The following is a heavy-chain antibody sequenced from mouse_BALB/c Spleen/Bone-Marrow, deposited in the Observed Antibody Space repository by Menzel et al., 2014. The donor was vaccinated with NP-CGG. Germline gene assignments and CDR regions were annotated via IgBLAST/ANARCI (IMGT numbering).Heavy chain of an antibody. V-gene: IGHV4-1*02. CDR2: INPDSRTI. D-gene: IGHD2-1*01. CDR3: ARGNYYGNLDY. CDR1: GFDFSRHW. Sequence: EVMLVESGGGLVQPGGSLKLSCAASGFDFSRHWMSWVRQAPGKGLQWIGEINPDSRTINYAPSLKVKFIISRDNAKNTLYLQMSKVRSDDTALYYCARGNYYGNLDYWGQGTTLTVSS. J-gene: IGHJ2*01.